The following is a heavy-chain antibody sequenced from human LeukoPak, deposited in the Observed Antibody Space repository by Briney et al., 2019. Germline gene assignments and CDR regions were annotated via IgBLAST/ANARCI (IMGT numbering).Heavy chain of an antibody. J-gene: IGHJ6*02. CDR1: GYSFTSYW. D-gene: IGHD3-3*01. CDR3: ARFSSYYDFWSGYPQPDSYGMDV. Sequence: QPGESLTLSCKGSGYSFTSYWIGWVRHMPRKGLEWMGIINPGDSDTIYSPSFQGQVTISADKSISTAYLQWSSLKASDTAMYYCARFSSYYDFWSGYPQPDSYGMDVWGQGTTVTVSS. CDR2: INPGDSDT. V-gene: IGHV5-51*03.